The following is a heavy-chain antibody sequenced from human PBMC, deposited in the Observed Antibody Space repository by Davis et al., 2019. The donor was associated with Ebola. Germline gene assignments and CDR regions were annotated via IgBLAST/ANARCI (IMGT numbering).Heavy chain of an antibody. D-gene: IGHD3-3*01. CDR2: ISSGGLSI. Sequence: PGGSLRLSCAASGFTFNSYGMTWVRQAPGKGLEWVSSISSGGLSIYYADSLKGRFTISRDNAENSLYLQMNSLKVEDTAVYYCARDRYDFWSGHFFEFWGQGVLVTVSS. V-gene: IGHV3-21*01. CDR3: ARDRYDFWSGHFFEF. J-gene: IGHJ4*02. CDR1: GFTFNSYG.